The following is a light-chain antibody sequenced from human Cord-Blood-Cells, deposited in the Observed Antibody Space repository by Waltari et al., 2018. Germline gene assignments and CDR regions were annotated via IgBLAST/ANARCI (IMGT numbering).Light chain of an antibody. CDR1: CRSVACYNP. J-gene: IGLJ3*02. Sequence: HSALTQPASESGSPGQSITIPCTETCRSVACYNPVSWYQQHPGKAPKLMIYEVSKRPSGVSNRFSGSKSGNTASLTISGLQAEDEADYYCCSYAGSWVFGGGTKLTVL. CDR3: CSYAGSWV. CDR2: EVS. V-gene: IGLV2-23*02.